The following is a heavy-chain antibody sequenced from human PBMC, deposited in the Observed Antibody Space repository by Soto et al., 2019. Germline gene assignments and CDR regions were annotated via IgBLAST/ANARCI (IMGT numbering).Heavy chain of an antibody. J-gene: IGHJ4*02. CDR3: ASPAGADYTFDY. Sequence: SETLSLTCAVSGGSITSSSYYWGWIRQAPGRGLEWIETIYYRGSTYYNPSLESRVTISADTSKNQLSLNLRSVTAADTAVYYCASPAGADYTFDYWGQGILVTVSS. V-gene: IGHV4-39*01. CDR1: GGSITSSSYY. CDR2: IYYRGST. D-gene: IGHD4-4*01.